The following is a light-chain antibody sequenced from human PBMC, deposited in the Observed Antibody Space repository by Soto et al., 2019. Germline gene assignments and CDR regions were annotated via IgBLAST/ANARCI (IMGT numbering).Light chain of an antibody. CDR3: SSYTSSSTPYV. Sequence: QSVLTQPASVSGSPGQSITISCTGTSSDVGGYNYVSWYQQHPGKAPNLMIYDVSNRPSGVSNRFSGSKSGNTASLTIPGLQAEDEADYYCSSYTSSSTPYVFGTGTKLTVL. V-gene: IGLV2-14*01. CDR2: DVS. CDR1: SSDVGGYNY. J-gene: IGLJ1*01.